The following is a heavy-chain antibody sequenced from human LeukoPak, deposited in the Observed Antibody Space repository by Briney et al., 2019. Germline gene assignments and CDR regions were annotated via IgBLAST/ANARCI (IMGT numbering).Heavy chain of an antibody. J-gene: IGHJ4*02. CDR3: ATVVPNFVYFDY. D-gene: IGHD2-15*01. CDR2: IYYSGST. V-gene: IGHV4-39*01. Sequence: PSETLSLTCTVFGGSISSSNYYWDWIRQPPGKGLEWIGSIYYSGSTDYNPSLKSRVTISVDTSKNQFSLKVTSVTASDTAVYYCATVVPNFVYFDYWGQGTLVTVSS. CDR1: GGSISSSNYY.